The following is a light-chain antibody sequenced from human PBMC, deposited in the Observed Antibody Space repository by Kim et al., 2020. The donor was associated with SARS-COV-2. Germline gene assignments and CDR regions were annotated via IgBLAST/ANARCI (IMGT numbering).Light chain of an antibody. V-gene: IGKV3-15*01. CDR1: ESVKTN. Sequence: EIVMTQSPATLSVSLGERATLSCRASESVKTNLAWYQQKPGQAPRLLIYSASTRATGIPARFSGSGSGTDFTVTISSLQSEDVAVYYCQQHKKWPLTFGGGTKVDIK. J-gene: IGKJ4*01. CDR2: SAS. CDR3: QQHKKWPLT.